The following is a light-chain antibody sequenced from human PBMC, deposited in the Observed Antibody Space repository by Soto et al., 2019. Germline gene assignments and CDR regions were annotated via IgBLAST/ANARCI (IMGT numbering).Light chain of an antibody. CDR1: QSISGK. J-gene: IGKJ5*01. CDR2: DAS. Sequence: EIVMTQSPATLSLSPGERATLSCRASQSISGKLAWYQHRPGQAPRLLIYDASSRATGIPDRFSGSGSGTDFTLTISRLEPEDFAVYYCQQYGSSPRVTFGQGTRLEIK. V-gene: IGKV3-20*01. CDR3: QQYGSSPRVT.